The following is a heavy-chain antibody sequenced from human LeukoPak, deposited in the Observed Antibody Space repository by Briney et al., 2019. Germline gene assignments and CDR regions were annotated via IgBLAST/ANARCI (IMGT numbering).Heavy chain of an antibody. V-gene: IGHV3-48*02. D-gene: IGHD3-22*01. CDR1: GFTFSSYS. Sequence: GESLRLSCAASGFTFSSYSMNWVRQAPGKGLEWVSYISSSSSTIYYADSVKGRFTISRDDAKNSLYLQMNRLRDEDTAVYYCARDSGYYDSSGYYYHDAFDIWGQGTMVTVSS. CDR3: ARDSGYYDSSGYYYHDAFDI. J-gene: IGHJ3*02. CDR2: ISSSSSTI.